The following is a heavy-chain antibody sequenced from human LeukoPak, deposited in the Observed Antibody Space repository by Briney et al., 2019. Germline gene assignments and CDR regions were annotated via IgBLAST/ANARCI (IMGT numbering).Heavy chain of an antibody. CDR3: ARVTFWSGYYDY. Sequence: GGSLRLSCAASGFTFSSYAMHWVRQAPGKGLEWVAVISYDGSNKYYADSVKGRFTISRDNSKNTLYLQMNSLRAEDTAVYYCARVTFWSGYYDYWGQGTLVTVSS. J-gene: IGHJ4*02. D-gene: IGHD3-3*01. CDR2: ISYDGSNK. V-gene: IGHV3-30-3*01. CDR1: GFTFSSYA.